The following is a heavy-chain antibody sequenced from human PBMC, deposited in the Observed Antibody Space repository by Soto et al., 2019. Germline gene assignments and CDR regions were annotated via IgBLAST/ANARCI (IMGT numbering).Heavy chain of an antibody. CDR2: IKQDGSEK. Sequence: XVCLRPSFAACGFSFSSYCMSWVRQAPGKGLEWVANIKQDGSEKYYVDSVKGRFTISRDNAKNSLYLQMNSLRAEDTAVYYCARARRSDDAFDIWGQGTMVTVSS. D-gene: IGHD4-17*01. CDR3: ARARRSDDAFDI. V-gene: IGHV3-7*03. J-gene: IGHJ3*02. CDR1: GFSFSSYC.